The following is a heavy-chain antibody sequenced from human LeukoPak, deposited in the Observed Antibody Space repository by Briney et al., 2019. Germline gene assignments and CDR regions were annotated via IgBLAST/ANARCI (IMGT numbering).Heavy chain of an antibody. J-gene: IGHJ1*01. CDR2: ISYSSRYI. CDR3: AKPSCGGDCQGYFQH. CDR1: GFTFSNYN. Sequence: KTGGSLRLSCTASGFTFSNYNLNWVRQAPGKGLEWVSSISYSSRYIYYADSVKGRFTISRDDAKNSLYLQMNSLRAEDTAVYYCAKPSCGGDCQGYFQHWGQGTLVTVSS. D-gene: IGHD2-21*02. V-gene: IGHV3-21*01.